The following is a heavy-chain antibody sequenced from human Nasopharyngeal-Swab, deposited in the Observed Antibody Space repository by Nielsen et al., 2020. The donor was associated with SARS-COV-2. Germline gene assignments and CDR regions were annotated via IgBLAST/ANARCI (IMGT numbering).Heavy chain of an antibody. CDR2: IYPGDSDT. CDR3: ARSAYDFWSGQNWFDP. J-gene: IGHJ5*02. D-gene: IGHD3-3*01. V-gene: IGHV5-51*01. CDR1: GYSFTSYW. Sequence: GEALKISCKGSGYSFTSYWIGWVRQMPGKGLEWMGIIYPGDSDTRYSPSFQGQVTISADKSISTAYLQWSRLKASDTARYYCARSAYDFWSGQNWFDPWGQGTLVTVSS.